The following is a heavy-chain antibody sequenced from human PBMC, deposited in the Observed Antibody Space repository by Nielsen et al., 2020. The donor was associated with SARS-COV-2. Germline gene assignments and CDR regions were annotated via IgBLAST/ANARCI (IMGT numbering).Heavy chain of an antibody. CDR1: GFTFDDYA. D-gene: IGHD2-15*01. J-gene: IGHJ4*03. CDR2: ISWNSGSI. CDR3: AKIYSPRDPGDY. Sequence: GGSLRLSCAASGFTFDDYAMHWVRQAPGKGLEWVSGISWNSGSIGYADSVKGRFTISRDNAKNSLYLQMNSLRAEDTALYYCAKIYSPRDPGDYWGQGTTVTVSS. V-gene: IGHV3-9*01.